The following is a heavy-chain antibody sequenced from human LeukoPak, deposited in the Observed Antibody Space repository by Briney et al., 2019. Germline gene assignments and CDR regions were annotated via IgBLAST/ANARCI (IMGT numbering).Heavy chain of an antibody. D-gene: IGHD3-22*01. Sequence: GASVKVSCKASGYTFTSYGISWVRQAPGQGLEWMGWISDYNGNTNYAQKLQGRVTITTDTSTSTAYMEMRSLRSEDTAVYYCARGAGVVVITTIDYWGQGTLVTVSS. J-gene: IGHJ4*02. V-gene: IGHV1-18*01. CDR3: ARGAGVVVITTIDY. CDR1: GYTFTSYG. CDR2: ISDYNGNT.